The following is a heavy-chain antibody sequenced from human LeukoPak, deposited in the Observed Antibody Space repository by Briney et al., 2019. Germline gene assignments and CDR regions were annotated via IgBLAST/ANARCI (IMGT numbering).Heavy chain of an antibody. J-gene: IGHJ3*02. D-gene: IGHD3-10*01. CDR2: IFYSGNT. V-gene: IGHV4-30-4*07. Sequence: PSETLSLTCAVSGGSISSGGYSWGWIRQPPGKGLEWIGYIFYSGNTYCNPSLKSRLSISVDTSRNQFSLRLNSVIAADTAVYYCVRRTMAANDAFDIWGQGTLVTVSS. CDR1: GGSISSGGYS. CDR3: VRRTMAANDAFDI.